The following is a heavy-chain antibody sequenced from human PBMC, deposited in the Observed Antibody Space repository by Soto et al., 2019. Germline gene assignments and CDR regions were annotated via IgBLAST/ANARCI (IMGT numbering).Heavy chain of an antibody. V-gene: IGHV3-64D*08. Sequence: PGGSLRLSCSASGFSLSGDAVHWVRQAPGKGLKYLSGLSSNGRTTYYTDSVKGRFTISRDNSKNTLYLQMRSLRSEDTAVYYCVVRGGSFDIWGQGTMVTVSS. D-gene: IGHD3-10*01. CDR1: GFSLSGDA. CDR3: VVRGGSFDI. J-gene: IGHJ3*02. CDR2: LSSNGRTT.